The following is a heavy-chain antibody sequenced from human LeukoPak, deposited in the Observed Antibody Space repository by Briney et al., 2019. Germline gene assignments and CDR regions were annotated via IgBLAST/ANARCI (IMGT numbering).Heavy chain of an antibody. V-gene: IGHV1-18*01. CDR3: SRARTVGYYDSSGF. J-gene: IGHJ4*02. CDR1: GYPFTSYG. Sequence: ASVKVSCKTSGYPFTSYGLSWIRQAPGRGLEWIGWISPADGKTRFSQKFVGRVTLTTDTPTTTVNMELRSLRSDDTAVYYCSRARTVGYYDSSGFWGQGTLVTVSS. CDR2: ISPADGKT. D-gene: IGHD3-22*01.